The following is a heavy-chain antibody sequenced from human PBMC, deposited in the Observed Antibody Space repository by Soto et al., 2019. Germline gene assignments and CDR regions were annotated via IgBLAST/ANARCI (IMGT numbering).Heavy chain of an antibody. D-gene: IGHD6-19*01. CDR3: VKGASIAVAGTVDS. CDR2: ITWNSGYM. J-gene: IGHJ4*02. Sequence: VQLVESGGGLVQPGGSLRLSCAASGFTFDNYAMHWVRQAPGKGLEWVSGITWNSGYMAYADSVKGRFTISRDNAKNSLYLEMNSLRAEDTALYYCVKGASIAVAGTVDSWGQGTLVTVSS. CDR1: GFTFDNYA. V-gene: IGHV3-9*01.